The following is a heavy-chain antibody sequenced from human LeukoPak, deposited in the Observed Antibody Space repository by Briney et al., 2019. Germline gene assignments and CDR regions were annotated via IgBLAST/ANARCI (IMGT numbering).Heavy chain of an antibody. CDR2: FHTSEGT. CDR3: ARTVFGVTYNWLDP. V-gene: IGHV4-61*02. D-gene: IGHD3-3*01. J-gene: IGHJ5*02. Sequence: SETLSLSCTVSGASISSGSYFWAWVRQPAGKALEWIGRFHTSEGTNYNPSLESRATASVDTSKHQFSLQLTSVPAADTAVYYCARTVFGVTYNWLDPWGQGTLVTVSS. CDR1: GASISSGSYF.